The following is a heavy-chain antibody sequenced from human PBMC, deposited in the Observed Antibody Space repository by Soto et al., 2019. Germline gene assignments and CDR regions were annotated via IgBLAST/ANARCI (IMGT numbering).Heavy chain of an antibody. CDR2: INGGNGNT. D-gene: IGHD3-3*01. V-gene: IGHV1-3*01. J-gene: IGHJ2*01. CDR3: ARGITMFRVAVVSWYFDV. CDR1: GYSFTNYA. Sequence: GASVKVSCKPSGYSFTNYAIHWVRQAPGQRLEWMGWINGGNGNTEYSQKFQGRVTITRDTSASTVNLELSSLRSEDTAVYYCARGITMFRVAVVSWYFDVWGRGTLVTVSS.